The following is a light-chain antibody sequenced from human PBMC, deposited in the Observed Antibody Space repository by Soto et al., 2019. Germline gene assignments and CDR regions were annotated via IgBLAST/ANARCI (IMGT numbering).Light chain of an antibody. CDR1: PSVSSSR. CDR3: QQYGNSPIT. J-gene: IGKJ5*01. Sequence: DMVLTQSPATLSLSPGERVTLSCGASPSVSSSRLAWYQQKPGQAPRLLMYDASRRAFGIPDRFSGSGSGTDFTLTISRLEPEDFAVYYCQQYGNSPITFGQGTRLEIK. V-gene: IGKV3D-20*01. CDR2: DAS.